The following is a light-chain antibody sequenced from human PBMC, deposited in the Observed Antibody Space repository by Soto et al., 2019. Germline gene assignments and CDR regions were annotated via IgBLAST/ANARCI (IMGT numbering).Light chain of an antibody. V-gene: IGKV1-39*01. CDR3: QQSYSTPYN. J-gene: IGKJ2*01. CDR1: QNVATY. Sequence: DIQMTQSPSSLSASIGDRVTISCRASQNVATYLNWYQQKPGKAPKLLIYLASTLQSGVPSRFSGSGSGTDFTLTISSLQPEDVAAYFCQQSYSTPYNFGRGTKLEIK. CDR2: LAS.